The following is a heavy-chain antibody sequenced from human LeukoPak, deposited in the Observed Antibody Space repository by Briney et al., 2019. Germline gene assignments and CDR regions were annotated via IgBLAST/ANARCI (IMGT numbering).Heavy chain of an antibody. CDR3: ARHFKYPGGSFPLDN. V-gene: IGHV4-59*08. D-gene: IGHD1-26*01. CDR1: GGPISAFY. J-gene: IGHJ4*02. CDR2: IHSTGST. Sequence: SETLSLPCTVSGGPISAFYWSWFRLPPGKGLEWIAYIHSTGSTNYNPSLTGRLTMSLDSYKNQLSLNLRSVTAADTAIYYCARHFKYPGGSFPLDNWGEGTLVTVSS.